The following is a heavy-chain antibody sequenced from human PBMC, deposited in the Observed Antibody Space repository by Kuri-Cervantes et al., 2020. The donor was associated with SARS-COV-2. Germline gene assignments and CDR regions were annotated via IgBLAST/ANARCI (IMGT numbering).Heavy chain of an antibody. CDR1: GFTFSSYA. V-gene: IGHV3-53*01. CDR3: ARRESWKGDFDI. J-gene: IGHJ3*02. D-gene: IGHD1-1*01. Sequence: GESLKISCAASGFTFSSYAMSWVRQAPGKGLEWVSVIYSGGGTYYADSVKGRFTISRDNYKNTSYLQMNSLRAEDTAVYYCARRESWKGDFDIWGQGTMVTVSS. CDR2: IYSGGGT.